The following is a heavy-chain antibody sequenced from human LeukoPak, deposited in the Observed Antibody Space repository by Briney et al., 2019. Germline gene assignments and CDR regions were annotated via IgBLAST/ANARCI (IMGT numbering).Heavy chain of an antibody. D-gene: IGHD6-19*01. J-gene: IGHJ5*02. CDR2: VGSRGDAI. Sequence: GGSLRLSCAASGFTFSGYAMSWVRHAPGKGREWVSAVGSRGDAIYYADSVKGRFTISRDNPKDTLYLQMNSLRPEDTAVYYCARPRITVAGTRYFDPWGQGPVVSVSS. CDR3: ARPRITVAGTRYFDP. V-gene: IGHV3-23*01. CDR1: GFTFSGYA.